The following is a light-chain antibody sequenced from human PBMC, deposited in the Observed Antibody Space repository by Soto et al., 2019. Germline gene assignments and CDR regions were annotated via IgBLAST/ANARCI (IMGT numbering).Light chain of an antibody. Sequence: QSALTQPASVSGSPGQSITISCTGTSSDVGGYNYVSWYQQHPGKAPKLMIYDVSNRPSGVSNRFSGAKSGNTAARTIPGLQAEDEADYYWSSETRGSGVHVVCGGGTK. CDR2: DVS. CDR3: SSETRGSGVHVV. V-gene: IGLV2-14*01. J-gene: IGLJ2*01. CDR1: SSDVGGYNY.